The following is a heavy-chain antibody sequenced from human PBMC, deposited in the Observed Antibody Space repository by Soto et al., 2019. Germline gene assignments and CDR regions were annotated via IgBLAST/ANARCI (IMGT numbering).Heavy chain of an antibody. CDR2: ISGSGGST. D-gene: IGHD6-6*01. J-gene: IGHJ4*02. V-gene: IGHV3-23*01. Sequence: EVQLLESGGGLVQPGGSLRLSCAASGFTFSSYAMSWVRQAPGKGLEWVSAISGSGGSTYYADYVKGRFTISRDNSKNTLYLQMNSLRAEDTAVYYCAKDLAAGPTIFDYWGQGTLVTVSS. CDR3: AKDLAAGPTIFDY. CDR1: GFTFSSYA.